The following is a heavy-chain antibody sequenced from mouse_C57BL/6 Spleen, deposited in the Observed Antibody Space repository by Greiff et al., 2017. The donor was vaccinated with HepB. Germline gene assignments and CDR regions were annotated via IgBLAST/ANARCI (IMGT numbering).Heavy chain of an antibody. J-gene: IGHJ4*01. CDR1: GYTFTSYW. Sequence: QVQLKQPGAELVKPGASVKLSCKASGYTFTSYWMHWVKQRPGQGLEWIGMIHPNSGSTNYNEKFKSKATLTVDKSSSTAYMQLSSLTSEDSAVYYCAISDYSSAMDYWGQGTSVTVSS. D-gene: IGHD2-12*01. CDR3: AISDYSSAMDY. CDR2: IHPNSGST. V-gene: IGHV1-64*01.